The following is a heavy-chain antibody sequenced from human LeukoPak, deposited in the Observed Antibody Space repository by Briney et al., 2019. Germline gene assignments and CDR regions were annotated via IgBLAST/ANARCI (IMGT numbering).Heavy chain of an antibody. CDR3: AKDSIGGGWLQHDAFDI. Sequence: PGGSLRLSCAASGFTFSSYAMSWVRQAPGKGLEWVSAISGSGGSTYYADSVKGRFTISRDNSKNTLYLQMNSLRAEDTAVYYCAKDSIGGGWLQHDAFDIWGQGTMVTVSS. J-gene: IGHJ3*02. CDR1: GFTFSSYA. D-gene: IGHD5-24*01. V-gene: IGHV3-23*01. CDR2: ISGSGGST.